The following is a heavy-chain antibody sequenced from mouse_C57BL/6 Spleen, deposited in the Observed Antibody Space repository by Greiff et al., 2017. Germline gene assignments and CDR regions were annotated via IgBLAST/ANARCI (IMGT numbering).Heavy chain of an antibody. Sequence: VQLQQSGTVLARPGASVKMSCKTSGYTFTSYWMHWVKQRPGQGLEWIGAIYPGNSDTSYNQKFKGKAKLTAVTSASTAYMELSSLTNEDSAVYYCTREEIYYDPYYYAMDDWGQGTSVTVSS. D-gene: IGHD2-4*01. CDR2: IYPGNSDT. V-gene: IGHV1-5*01. CDR3: TREEIYYDPYYYAMDD. CDR1: GYTFTSYW. J-gene: IGHJ4*01.